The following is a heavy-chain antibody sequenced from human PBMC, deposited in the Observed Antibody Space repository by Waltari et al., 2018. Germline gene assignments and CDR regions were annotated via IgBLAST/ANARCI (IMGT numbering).Heavy chain of an antibody. CDR1: GITFSGYW. CDR3: ARGGGGGDFDY. CDR2: INTEGSST. J-gene: IGHJ4*02. V-gene: IGHV3-74*01. Sequence: EVQLVESGGGLVQPGGSLRLSCAASGITFSGYWMHWVRQAPGKGLVWVSVINTEGSSTNYADSGKGRFTTSVDNAKNTLYLQMNSRRVDDTAVYYCARGGGGGDFDYWGQGTLVTVSS. D-gene: IGHD3-16*01.